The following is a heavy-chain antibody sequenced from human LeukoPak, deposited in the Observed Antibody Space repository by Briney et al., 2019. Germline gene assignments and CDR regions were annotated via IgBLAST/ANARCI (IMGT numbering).Heavy chain of an antibody. D-gene: IGHD4-11*01. CDR3: ASGTTVTLDY. V-gene: IGHV1-69*13. CDR2: IIPIFGTA. J-gene: IGHJ4*02. CDR1: GGTFSSYA. Sequence: ASVKVSCKAPGGTFSSYAISWVRQAPGRGLEWMGGIIPIFGTANYAQKFQGRVTITADESTSTAYMELSSLRSEDTAVYYCASGTTVTLDYWGQGTLVTVSS.